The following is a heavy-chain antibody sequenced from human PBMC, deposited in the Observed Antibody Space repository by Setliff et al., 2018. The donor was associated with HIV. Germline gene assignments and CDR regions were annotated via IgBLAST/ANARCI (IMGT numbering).Heavy chain of an antibody. D-gene: IGHD3-16*01. CDR2: INAGNGNT. Sequence: ASVKVSCKASGYTFTSYAMHWVRQAPGQRLEWMGWINAGNGNTKYSQKFQGRVTITRDTSASTAYMELSSLRSEDTAVYYCARGAYDYVWGSSPNGAFDIWGQGTMVTVSS. V-gene: IGHV1-3*01. CDR3: ARGAYDYVWGSSPNGAFDI. CDR1: GYTFTSYA. J-gene: IGHJ3*02.